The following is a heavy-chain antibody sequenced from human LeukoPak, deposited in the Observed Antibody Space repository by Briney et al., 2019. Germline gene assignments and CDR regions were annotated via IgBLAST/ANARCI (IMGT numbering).Heavy chain of an antibody. J-gene: IGHJ4*02. CDR2: ITYDGSKK. Sequence: PGGSLRLSCAASGLTFSNYGTHWVRQAPGKGLEWVAAITYDGSKKYYADSVKGRFTISRDNSKNTMYLQMNSLRVEDTAVYYCAKGDTGYTSAWYVVDYWGQGTLVTVSS. D-gene: IGHD6-19*01. CDR1: GLTFSNYG. CDR3: AKGDTGYTSAWYVVDY. V-gene: IGHV3-30*18.